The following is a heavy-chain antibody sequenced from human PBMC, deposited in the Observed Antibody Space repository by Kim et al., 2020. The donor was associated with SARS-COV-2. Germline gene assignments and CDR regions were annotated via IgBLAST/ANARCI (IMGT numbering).Heavy chain of an antibody. Sequence: ASAKVSCKASGYRFTSNHMHWVRQAPGQGLEWMGMLTPNSGDTWYAEKFQGRATMTRDTSTSTVYMELTSLTFEDTAVYYCARDLSDAWSFDYWGQGTLVTVSS. V-gene: IGHV1-46*01. CDR2: LTPNSGDT. D-gene: IGHD2-2*01. CDR3: ARDLSDAWSFDY. J-gene: IGHJ4*02. CDR1: GYRFTSNH.